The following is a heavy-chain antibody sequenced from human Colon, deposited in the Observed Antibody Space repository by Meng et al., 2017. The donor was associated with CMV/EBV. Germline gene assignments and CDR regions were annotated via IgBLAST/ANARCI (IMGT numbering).Heavy chain of an antibody. CDR1: GFTFSSHW. Sequence: GGSLRLSCAASGFTFSSHWMHWVRQAPGKGLEWISRSNSDGSKRAYADSVKGRFTISRDNANNTLFLQMNSLRVEDTALYYCARDTRRPGYYFDYWGQGILVTVSS. V-gene: IGHV3-74*01. J-gene: IGHJ4*02. CDR2: SNSDGSKR. CDR3: ARDTRRPGYYFDY. D-gene: IGHD3-10*01.